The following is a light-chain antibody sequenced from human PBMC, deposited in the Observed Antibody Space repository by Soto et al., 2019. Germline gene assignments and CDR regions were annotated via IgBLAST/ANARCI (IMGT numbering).Light chain of an antibody. J-gene: IGLJ1*01. CDR1: FVGYNR. CDR2: EVS. CDR3: SLYTSENAYV. V-gene: IGLV2-18*01. Sequence: QSVLTQPASVSGSPGQSITISCTDFVGYNRVSWYQQPPGTAPKLMIYEVSKRPSGVPDRFSGSKSGNTASLTISGLQAADEADYYCSLYTSENAYVFGTGTKVTVL.